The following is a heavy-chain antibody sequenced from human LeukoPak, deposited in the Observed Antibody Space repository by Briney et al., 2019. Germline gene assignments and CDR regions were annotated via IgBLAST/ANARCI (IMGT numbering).Heavy chain of an antibody. CDR3: AADSPYCSSTSCYRGDYYYYGMDV. CDR1: GFTFTSSA. J-gene: IGHJ6*02. CDR2: IVVGSSNT. V-gene: IGHV1-58*02. Sequence: SVKVSCKASGFTFTSSAMQWVRQARGQRLEWIGWIVVGSSNTNYAQKFQERVTITRDMSTSTAYMELSSLRSEDTAVYYCAADSPYCSSTSCYRGDYYYYGMDVWGQGTTVTVSS. D-gene: IGHD2-2*01.